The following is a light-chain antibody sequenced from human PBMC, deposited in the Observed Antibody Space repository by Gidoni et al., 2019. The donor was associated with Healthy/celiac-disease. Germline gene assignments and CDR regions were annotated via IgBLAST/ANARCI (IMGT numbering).Light chain of an antibody. V-gene: IGKV4-1*01. CDR2: WAS. Sequence: DIVMTQSPDSLAVSMGERATINCKSSQCVLYSPNNKNYLAWYQQKPGQPPKLLIYWASTRESGVPDRFSGSGSGTDFTLTISSLQAEDVAVYYCQQYYSTPYTFXXXTKLEIK. CDR3: QQYYSTPYT. J-gene: IGKJ2*01. CDR1: QCVLYSPNNKNY.